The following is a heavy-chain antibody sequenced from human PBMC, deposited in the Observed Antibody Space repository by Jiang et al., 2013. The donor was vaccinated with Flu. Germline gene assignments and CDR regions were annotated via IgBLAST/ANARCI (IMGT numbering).Heavy chain of an antibody. CDR3: ARRDDSSGYYFH. CDR2: VYPGDSNV. D-gene: IGHD3-22*01. CDR1: GYTFTTYW. J-gene: IGHJ4*02. V-gene: IGHV5-51*01. Sequence: PGESLRISCKASGYTFTTYWIGWVRQMPGKGLEWMGTVYPGDSNVRYSPSFQGHVTISADKSISTAYLQWSSLKASDTAMYYCARRDDSSGYYFHWGQGTLVTVSS.